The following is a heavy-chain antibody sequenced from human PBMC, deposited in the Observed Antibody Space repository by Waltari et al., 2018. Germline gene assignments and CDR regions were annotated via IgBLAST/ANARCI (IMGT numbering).Heavy chain of an antibody. V-gene: IGHV4-34*02. J-gene: IGHJ4*02. Sequence: QVQLQQWGTGLLKPSATLSLTCNVSGGSVSGNYWRWIRQSPGKGLEWLGEISPTGTANYIPSLKSRLTMSVDTSKNQVSVSLTSVTAADTALYFCAGGYGSSDSWGQGTLVTVSS. CDR1: GGSVSGNY. D-gene: IGHD3-22*01. CDR2: ISPTGTA. CDR3: AGGYGSSDS.